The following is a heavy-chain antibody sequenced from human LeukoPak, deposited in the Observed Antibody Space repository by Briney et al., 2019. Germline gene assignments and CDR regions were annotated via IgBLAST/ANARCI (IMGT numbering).Heavy chain of an antibody. CDR3: AREAGYCSSTSCYAGGFSDY. J-gene: IGHJ4*02. D-gene: IGHD2-2*01. CDR2: ISGSGGST. Sequence: GGSLRLSCAASGFTFSSYAMSWVRQAPGKGLEWVSAISGSGGSTYYADSVKGRFTISRDNSKNTLYLQMNSLRAEDTAVYYCAREAGYCSSTSCYAGGFSDYWGQGTVVSVSS. V-gene: IGHV3-23*01. CDR1: GFTFSSYA.